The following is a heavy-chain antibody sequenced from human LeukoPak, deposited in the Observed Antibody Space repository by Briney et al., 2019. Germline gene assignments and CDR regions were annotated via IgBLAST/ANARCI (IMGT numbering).Heavy chain of an antibody. CDR3: ARGGDSSGIWGAGAFDI. J-gene: IGHJ3*02. Sequence: SVKVSCKASGGTFSSYAISWVRQAPGQGLEWMGGIIPIFGTANYAQKFQGRVTITADESTSTAYMELSSLRSEDTAVYYCARGGDSSGIWGAGAFDIWGQGTMVTVSS. CDR1: GGTFSSYA. D-gene: IGHD3-22*01. CDR2: IIPIFGTA. V-gene: IGHV1-69*01.